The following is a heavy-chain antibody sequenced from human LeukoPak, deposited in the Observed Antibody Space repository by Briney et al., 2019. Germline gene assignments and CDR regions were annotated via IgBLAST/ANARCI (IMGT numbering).Heavy chain of an antibody. CDR1: GFTFSDYY. CDR2: ITNTGSTV. V-gene: IGHV3-11*01. D-gene: IGHD4-17*01. Sequence: PGGSLRLSCAASGFTFSDYYMTWFRQAPGKGLEWLSYITNTGSTVYYADSVKGRFTISRDNAKNSLYLQMNSLRAEDTAVYYCGRGHYGIDYWGQGTLVTVSS. CDR3: GRGHYGIDY. J-gene: IGHJ4*02.